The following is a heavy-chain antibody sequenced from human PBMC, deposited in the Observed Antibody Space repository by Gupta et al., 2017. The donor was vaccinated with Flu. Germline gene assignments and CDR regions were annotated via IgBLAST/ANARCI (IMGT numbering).Heavy chain of an antibody. D-gene: IGHD5-18*01. V-gene: IGHV3-9*01. CDR1: DDYA. CDR3: AKDISYGANDAFDI. J-gene: IGHJ3*02. Sequence: DDYAMHWVRQAPGKGVEWVSGISWNSGSIGYADSVKGRFTISRDNAKNSLYLQMNSLRAEDTALYYCAKDISYGANDAFDIWGQGTMVTVSS. CDR2: ISWNSGSI.